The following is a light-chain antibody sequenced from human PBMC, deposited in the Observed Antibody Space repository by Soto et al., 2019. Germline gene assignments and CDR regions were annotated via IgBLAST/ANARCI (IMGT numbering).Light chain of an antibody. Sequence: EIVLTQSPGTLSLSPGERATLSCRASQSVSSSYLAWYQQKPGQAPRLLIYGASSRATGIPDRFSGSGSGTDFTITIIRLEPEDFAVYYCQQYSSFYTFGQETKLEIK. CDR1: QSVSSSY. V-gene: IGKV3-20*01. CDR2: GAS. J-gene: IGKJ2*01. CDR3: QQYSSFYT.